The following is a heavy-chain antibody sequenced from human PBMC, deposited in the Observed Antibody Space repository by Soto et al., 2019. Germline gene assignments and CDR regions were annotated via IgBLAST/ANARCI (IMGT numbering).Heavy chain of an antibody. CDR3: AKGLSDGMDV. CDR1: GFTVSSNW. Sequence: EVQLVESGGGLVQPGGSLRLSCAASGFTVSSNWMSWVRQAPGKGLEWVANIKEDGSEQYYVDSVKGRFTISRDDAKNSLYLEMNSLRAEDTAVYYCAKGLSDGMDVWGQGTTVTVSS. V-gene: IGHV3-7*03. CDR2: IKEDGSEQ. J-gene: IGHJ6*02. D-gene: IGHD3-16*01.